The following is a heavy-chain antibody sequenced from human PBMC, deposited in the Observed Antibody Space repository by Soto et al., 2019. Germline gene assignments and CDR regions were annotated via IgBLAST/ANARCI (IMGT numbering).Heavy chain of an antibody. J-gene: IGHJ2*01. CDR1: GGTFSSYT. V-gene: IGHV1-69*08. Sequence: QVQLVQSGAEVKKPGSSVKVSCKASGGTFSSYTISWVRQAPGQGLEWMGRIIPILGIANYAQKFQGRVTITADKSTSTAYMELSSLRSEDTAVYYCARDRFGDGLFDLWGRGTLVTVSS. CDR3: ARDRFGDGLFDL. CDR2: IIPILGIA. D-gene: IGHD3-10*01.